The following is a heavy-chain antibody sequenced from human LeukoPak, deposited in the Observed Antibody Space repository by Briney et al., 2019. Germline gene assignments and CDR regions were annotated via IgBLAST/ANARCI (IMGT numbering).Heavy chain of an antibody. CDR2: ISYDGSNK. CDR3: AGPVKYSSGWYSAFDI. D-gene: IGHD6-19*01. CDR1: GFTFSSYG. V-gene: IGHV3-30*03. J-gene: IGHJ3*02. Sequence: GGSLRLSCAASGFTFSSYGMHWVRQAPGKGLEWVAVISYDGSNKYYADSVKGRFTISRDNSKNTLYLQMNSLRAEDTAVYYCAGPVKYSSGWYSAFDIWGQGTMVTVSS.